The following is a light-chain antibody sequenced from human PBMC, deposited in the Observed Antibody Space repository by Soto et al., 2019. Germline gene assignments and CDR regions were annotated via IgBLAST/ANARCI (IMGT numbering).Light chain of an antibody. Sequence: DIVMTQSPLSLPVTPGEPASISCRSSQSLLHSNGYNYLDWYLQKPGQSPQLLIYLGSNRASGVPGRFSGSGSGTDFTRKISGVEAEDVGVYYCMQALQTQFTFGPGTKVDIK. J-gene: IGKJ3*01. CDR3: MQALQTQFT. CDR2: LGS. CDR1: QSLLHSNGYNY. V-gene: IGKV2-28*01.